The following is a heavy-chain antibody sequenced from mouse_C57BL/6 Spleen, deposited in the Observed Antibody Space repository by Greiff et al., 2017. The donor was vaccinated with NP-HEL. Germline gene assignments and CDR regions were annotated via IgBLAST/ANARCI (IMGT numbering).Heavy chain of an antibody. CDR3: ARDNSNYFAY. V-gene: IGHV5-4*01. J-gene: IGHJ3*01. CDR1: GFTFSSYA. Sequence: EVQGVESGGGLVKPGGSLKLSCAASGFTFSSYAMSWVRQTPEKRLEWVATISDGGSYTYYPDNVKGRFTISRDNAKNNLYLQMSHLKSEDTAMYYCARDNSNYFAYWGQGTLSLSLQ. CDR2: ISDGGSYT. D-gene: IGHD2-5*01.